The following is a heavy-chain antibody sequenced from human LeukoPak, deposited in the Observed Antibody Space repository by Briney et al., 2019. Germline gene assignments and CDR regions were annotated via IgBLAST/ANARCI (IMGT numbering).Heavy chain of an antibody. V-gene: IGHV3-66*02. CDR1: GLTVTSDY. D-gene: IGHD2-21*02. CDR2: IYKSGGT. Sequence: GGSLRVSCAASGLTVTSDYMSWVRQAPGKGLEWVSVIYKSGGTYYADSMKGRFTISRDNSNNMVYLQMNSLRPEDTAVYYCARGGGAFCGDDCYRNFDYWGQGILVTVSS. CDR3: ARGGGAFCGDDCYRNFDY. J-gene: IGHJ4*02.